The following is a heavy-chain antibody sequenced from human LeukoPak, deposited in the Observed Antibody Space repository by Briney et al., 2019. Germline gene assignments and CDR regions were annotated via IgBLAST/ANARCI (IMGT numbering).Heavy chain of an antibody. CDR3: ARVEGIAAAGTSGYYYGMDV. Sequence: SGGSLRLSCVASGFTFRSYAMNWVRQAPGKGLEWVSGISESGVGTNYADSVKGRFTTSRDNSKNTLYLQMNSLRAEDTAVYYCARVEGIAAAGTSGYYYGMDVWGQGTTVTVSS. J-gene: IGHJ6*02. CDR2: ISESGVGT. CDR1: GFTFRSYA. V-gene: IGHV3-23*01. D-gene: IGHD6-13*01.